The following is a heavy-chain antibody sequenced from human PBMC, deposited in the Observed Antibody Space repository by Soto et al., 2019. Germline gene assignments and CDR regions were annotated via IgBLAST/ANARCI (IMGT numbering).Heavy chain of an antibody. J-gene: IGHJ6*02. CDR1: GGTFSSYA. D-gene: IGHD2-8*01. CDR2: IIPIFGTA. V-gene: IGHV1-69*01. CDR3: ASPYCTNGVCAPTLYYYGIDV. Sequence: QVQLVQSGAEVKKPGSSVKVSCKASGGTFSSYAISWVRQAPGQGLEWMGGIIPIFGTANYAQKFQGRVTITADESTSTAYMELSSLRSEDTAVYYCASPYCTNGVCAPTLYYYGIDVWGQGTTVTVSS.